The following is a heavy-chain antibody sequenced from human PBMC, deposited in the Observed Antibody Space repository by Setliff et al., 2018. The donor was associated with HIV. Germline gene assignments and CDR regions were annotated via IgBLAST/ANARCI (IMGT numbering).Heavy chain of an antibody. V-gene: IGHV1-18*01. CDR1: GHTYNAYG. Sequence: ASVMVSCKAYGHTYNAYGITWVRQAPGQGLEWMGWISAHYGSTKYAQTLQGRVTMTTDTSTNTAYMELRSLRSDDTAVYYCASSSPTTYYYGSGSPPLDYWGQGTLVTVSS. CDR3: ASSSPTTYYYGSGSPPLDY. CDR2: ISAHYGST. J-gene: IGHJ4*02. D-gene: IGHD3-10*01.